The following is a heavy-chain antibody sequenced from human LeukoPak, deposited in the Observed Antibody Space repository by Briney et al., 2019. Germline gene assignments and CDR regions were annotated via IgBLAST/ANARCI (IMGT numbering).Heavy chain of an antibody. J-gene: IGHJ4*02. CDR2: VNPNSGVT. D-gene: IGHD6-19*01. CDR1: GYTFTAYF. CDR3: ARQWLPDGYFDY. Sequence: ASVKVSCKASGYTFTAYFMHWVRQAPGQGLEWMGRVNPNSGVTNSIQKFQGRVTMTRDTSISTAYMELSGLRSDDTAVYYCARQWLPDGYFDYWGQGTLVTVSS. V-gene: IGHV1-2*06.